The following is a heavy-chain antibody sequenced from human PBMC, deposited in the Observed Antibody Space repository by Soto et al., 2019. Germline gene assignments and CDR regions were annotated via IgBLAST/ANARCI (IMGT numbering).Heavy chain of an antibody. CDR1: GYTFSNDG. J-gene: IGHJ6*02. CDR3: ARSPSYYYYGMDV. CDR2: IIPIFGTA. Sequence: SVKVSCKASGYTFSNDGINWVRQAPGQGLEWMGWIIPIFGTANYAQKFQGRVTITADKSTSTAYMELSSLRSEDPAVYYCARSPSYYYYGMDVWGQGTTVTVSS. V-gene: IGHV1-69*06.